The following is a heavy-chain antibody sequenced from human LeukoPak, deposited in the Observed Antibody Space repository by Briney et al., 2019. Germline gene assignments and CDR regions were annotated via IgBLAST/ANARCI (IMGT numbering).Heavy chain of an antibody. J-gene: IGHJ4*02. CDR2: MTGPADTT. V-gene: IGHV3-23*01. CDR1: GFNFNNFA. Sequence: GGSLRLSCAASGFNFNNFAMSWVRQAPGKGPEWLSAMTGPADTTYYAESVRGRFTISRDYPKSMVYLQMNSLRVEDTAIYYCAKGAEIDHWGQGTLVTVSS. CDR3: AKGAEIDH.